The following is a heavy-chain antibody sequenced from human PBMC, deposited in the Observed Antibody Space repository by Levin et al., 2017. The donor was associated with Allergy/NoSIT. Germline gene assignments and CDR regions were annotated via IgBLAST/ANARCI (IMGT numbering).Heavy chain of an antibody. Sequence: SVKVSCKASGFTFTSSAVQWVRQARGQRLEWIGWIVVGSGNTNYAQKFQERVTITRDMSTSTAYMELSSLRSEDTAVYYCAADYADSYYYDGMDVWGQGTTVTVSS. V-gene: IGHV1-58*01. CDR3: AADYADSYYYDGMDV. J-gene: IGHJ6*02. CDR2: IVVGSGNT. CDR1: GFTFTSSA. D-gene: IGHD3-16*01.